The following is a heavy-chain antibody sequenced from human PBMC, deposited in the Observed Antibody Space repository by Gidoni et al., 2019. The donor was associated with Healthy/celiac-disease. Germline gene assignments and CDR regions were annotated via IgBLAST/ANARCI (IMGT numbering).Heavy chain of an antibody. CDR3: ARRAEYSSTGGGDAFDI. V-gene: IGHV1-2*02. D-gene: IGHD6-6*01. Sequence: QVQLVQSGAEVKKPGASVKVSCKASGYTFTGYYMHWVRQAPGQGLEGMGWINPNSGGTSYAQKCQGRVTMTSDTYISTAYMELSRLRSDDTAVYYCARRAEYSSTGGGDAFDIWGQGTMVTVSS. CDR1: GYTFTGYY. CDR2: INPNSGGT. J-gene: IGHJ3*02.